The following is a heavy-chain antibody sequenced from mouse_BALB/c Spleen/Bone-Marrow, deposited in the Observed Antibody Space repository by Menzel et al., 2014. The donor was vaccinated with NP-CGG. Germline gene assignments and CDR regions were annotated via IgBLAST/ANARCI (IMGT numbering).Heavy chain of an antibody. CDR2: IYPSDSYS. V-gene: IGHV1-69*02. CDR3: TRRDRYDYYGVDY. J-gene: IGHJ4*01. D-gene: IGHD2-14*01. CDR1: GYTFTNYW. Sequence: QVQLQQSGAELVRPGASVKVSCKASGYTFTNYWINWVRQRPGQGLEWIGNIYPSDSYSNYNQKFKDKATLTVDKFSSTAYMQLSSPTSEDSAVYYCTRRDRYDYYGVDYWGQGTSVTVSS.